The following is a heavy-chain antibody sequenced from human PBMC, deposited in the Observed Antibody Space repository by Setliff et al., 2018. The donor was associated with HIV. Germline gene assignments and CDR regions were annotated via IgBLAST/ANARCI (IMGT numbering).Heavy chain of an antibody. CDR2: INPNNGGT. J-gene: IGHJ4*02. V-gene: IGHV1-2*02. D-gene: IGHD3-22*01. CDR1: GYTFTGYY. CDR3: ARGMDYYDTSGYYQYYFDY. Sequence: WASVKVSCKASGYTFTGYYMHWVRQAPGQGLEWMGWINPNNGGTNYAQKFQGRVTMTRDTSISTAYMELSRLRSDDAAVYYCARGMDYYDTSGYYQYYFDYWGQGTLVTVSS.